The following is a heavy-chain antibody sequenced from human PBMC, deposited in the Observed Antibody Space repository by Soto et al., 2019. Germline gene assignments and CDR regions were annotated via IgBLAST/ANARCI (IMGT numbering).Heavy chain of an antibody. CDR3: ARSRLNSSGYFPVLLKVDFDI. CDR1: GYTFTSYG. J-gene: IGHJ3*02. Sequence: ASVKVSCKASGYTFTSYGISWVRQAPGHGLEWMGWISAYNGNTNYAQKLQGRVTMTTDTSTSTAYMELRSLRSDDTAVYYCARSRLNSSGYFPVLLKVDFDILGEGTMVTV. V-gene: IGHV1-18*01. CDR2: ISAYNGNT. D-gene: IGHD3-22*01.